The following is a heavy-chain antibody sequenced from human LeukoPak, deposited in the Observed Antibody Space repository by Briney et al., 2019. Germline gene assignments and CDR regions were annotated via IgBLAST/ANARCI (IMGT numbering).Heavy chain of an antibody. CDR3: TRDGSGSYDSFDY. J-gene: IGHJ4*02. CDR2: IRSKAYGGTT. V-gene: IGHV3-49*03. Sequence: GGSLRLSCTASGFTFGDYAMSWFRQAPGKGLKWVGFIRSKAYGGTTEYAASVKGRFTISRDDSKSIAYLQMNSLKTEDTAVYYCTRDGSGSYDSFDYWGQGTLVTVSS. CDR1: GFTFGDYA. D-gene: IGHD3-10*01.